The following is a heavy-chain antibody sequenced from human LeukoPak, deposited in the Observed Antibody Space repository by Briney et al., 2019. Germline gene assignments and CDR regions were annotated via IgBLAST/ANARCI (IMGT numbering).Heavy chain of an antibody. J-gene: IGHJ4*02. CDR2: ISSSGNII. Sequence: GGSLRLSCAASGFTFNTYSMNWVRQAPGKGLEWVSFISSSGNIIHYADSVKGRFTISRDNAKNSVYLQMNSLRVGDTAVYYCARGDSTGTNLDHWAQGTLVTVSS. CDR1: GFTFNTYS. CDR3: ARGDSTGTNLDH. V-gene: IGHV3-48*04. D-gene: IGHD1-1*01.